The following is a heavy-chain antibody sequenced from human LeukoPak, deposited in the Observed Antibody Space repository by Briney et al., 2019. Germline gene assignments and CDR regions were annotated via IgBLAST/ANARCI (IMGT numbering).Heavy chain of an antibody. V-gene: IGHV1-46*01. CDR3: ARDQRVGYSYGYLDY. J-gene: IGHJ4*02. CDR1: GYTFTSYY. Sequence: ASVKVSCKASGYTFTSYYMHWVRQAPGQGLEWMGIINPSGGSTSYAQKFQGRVTMTRDMSTSTVYMELSSLRPEDTAVYYCARDQRVGYSYGYLDYWGQGTLVTVSS. D-gene: IGHD5-18*01. CDR2: INPSGGST.